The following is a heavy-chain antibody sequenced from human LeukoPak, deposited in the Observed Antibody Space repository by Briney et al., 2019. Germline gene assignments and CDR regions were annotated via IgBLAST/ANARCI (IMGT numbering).Heavy chain of an antibody. Sequence: GGSLRLSCAASGFTFSNYAMTWVRQAPGKGLEWVSYISSSSSTIYYADSVKGRFTISRDNAKNSLYLQMNSLRAEDTAVYYCARDSVGDYVWGSYRPFDYWGQGTLVTVSS. CDR2: ISSSSSTI. CDR3: ARDSVGDYVWGSYRPFDY. CDR1: GFTFSNYA. J-gene: IGHJ4*02. D-gene: IGHD3-16*02. V-gene: IGHV3-48*01.